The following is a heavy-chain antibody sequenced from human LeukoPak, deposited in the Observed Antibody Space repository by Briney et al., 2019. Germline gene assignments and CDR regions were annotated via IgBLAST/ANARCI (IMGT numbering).Heavy chain of an antibody. CDR3: GKDFQTAKPLPEPRFDI. CDR2: ISSSSSTI. D-gene: IGHD1-14*01. CDR1: GFTFSSYS. J-gene: IGHJ3*02. V-gene: IGHV3-48*02. Sequence: PGGSLRLSCAASGFTFSSYSMNWVRQAPGKGLEWVSYISSSSSTIYYADSVKGRFTISRDNAKNSLYLQMNSLRDEDTAVFYCGKDFQTAKPLPEPRFDILGPGTKGTVSS.